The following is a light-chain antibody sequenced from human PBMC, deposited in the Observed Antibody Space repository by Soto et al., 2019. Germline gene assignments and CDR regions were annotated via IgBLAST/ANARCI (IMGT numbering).Light chain of an antibody. CDR1: QSVSSGY. Sequence: EIVLTQSPGTLSLSPGERATLSCRASQSVSSGYLAWYQQKPGQAPRLLIYAASSRATGIPDRFSGSGSGTDFTLTISRLEPEYFAVYYCQQYGSSPPYTFGQGTKLEIK. CDR3: QQYGSSPPYT. V-gene: IGKV3-20*01. CDR2: AAS. J-gene: IGKJ2*01.